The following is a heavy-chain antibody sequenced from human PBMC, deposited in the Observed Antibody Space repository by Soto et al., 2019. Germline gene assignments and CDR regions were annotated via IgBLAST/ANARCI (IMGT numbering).Heavy chain of an antibody. D-gene: IGHD1-26*01. V-gene: IGHV1-3*01. CDR3: ARAQGGYSGSYRFDY. J-gene: IGHJ4*02. CDR1: GYAFTSYA. Sequence: ASVKVSCKASGYAFTSYAMHWVRQAPGQRLEWMGWINAGNGNTKYSQKFQGRVTITRDTSANRAYMELSSLRSEDMAVYYCARAQGGYSGSYRFDYWGQGTLVTVSS. CDR2: INAGNGNT.